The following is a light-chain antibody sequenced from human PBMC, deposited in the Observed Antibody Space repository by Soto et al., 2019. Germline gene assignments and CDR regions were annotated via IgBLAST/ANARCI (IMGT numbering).Light chain of an antibody. Sequence: QSVLTQPASVSGSPGRSITISCTGTSNDVGGSNYVSWYQQYPGKAPKLIIYEVSNRPSGVSDRFSGSKSANTASLTISGLQAEDEGDYYCSSYTSSNSVLFGGGTQLTVL. CDR3: SSYTSSNSVL. J-gene: IGLJ2*01. CDR1: SNDVGGSNY. CDR2: EVS. V-gene: IGLV2-14*01.